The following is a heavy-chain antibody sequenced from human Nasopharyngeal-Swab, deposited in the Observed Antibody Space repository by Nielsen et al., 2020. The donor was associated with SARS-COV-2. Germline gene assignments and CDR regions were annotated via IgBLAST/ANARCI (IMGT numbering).Heavy chain of an antibody. CDR2: ISSSGSTI. V-gene: IGHV3-48*03. CDR3: ATEERITMIVVVITKAFDI. Sequence: GGSLRLSCAASGFTFSSYDMNWVRQAPGKGLEWVSFISSSGSTIYYADSVKGRFTISRDNAKNSLYLHMNSLRAEDTAVYYCATEERITMIVVVITKAFDIWGQGTMVTVSS. CDR1: GFTFSSYD. D-gene: IGHD3-22*01. J-gene: IGHJ3*02.